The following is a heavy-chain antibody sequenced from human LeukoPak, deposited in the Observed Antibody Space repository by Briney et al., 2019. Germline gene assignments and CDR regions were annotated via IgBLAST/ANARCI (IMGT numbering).Heavy chain of an antibody. CDR3: ARARYSSSSGADY. Sequence: PGGSLRLSCAASRFTFSSYWMHWVRQAPGKGLVWVSRINSDGSSTSYADSVKGRFTISRDNAKNTLYLQMNSLRAEDTAVYYCARARYSSSSGADYWGQGTLVTVSS. CDR1: RFTFSSYW. CDR2: INSDGSST. D-gene: IGHD6-6*01. V-gene: IGHV3-74*01. J-gene: IGHJ4*02.